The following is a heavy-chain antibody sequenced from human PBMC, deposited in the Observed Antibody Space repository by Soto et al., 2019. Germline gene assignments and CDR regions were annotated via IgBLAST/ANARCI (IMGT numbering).Heavy chain of an antibody. D-gene: IGHD3-10*01. J-gene: IGHJ6*02. CDR1: GFAFSSYG. Sequence: QVHLVESGGGVVQPGRSLRLSCAASGFAFSSYGLHWVRQAPGKGLEWVAFISYGGTNKYYAESVKGRFTISRDNSKNTLYLEMSSLRAEDTALYYCARDYYGSGSYFVFSNSHGMDVWGQGTTVTVSS. CDR3: ARDYYGSGSYFVFSNSHGMDV. CDR2: ISYGGTNK. V-gene: IGHV3-30-3*01.